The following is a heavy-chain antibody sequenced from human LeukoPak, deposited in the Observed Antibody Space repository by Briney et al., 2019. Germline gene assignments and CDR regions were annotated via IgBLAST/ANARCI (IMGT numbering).Heavy chain of an antibody. J-gene: IGHJ4*02. V-gene: IGHV4-30-4*01. CDR1: GGSISSGDYY. D-gene: IGHD2-2*01. CDR3: ARLYCSSTSCQLDY. CDR2: IYYSGST. Sequence: PSQTLSLTCTVSGGSISSGDYYWSWLRQPPGKGLEWIGYIYYSGSTYYNPSLKSRVTISVDTSKNQFSLKLSSVTAADTAVYYCARLYCSSTSCQLDYWGQGTLVTVSS.